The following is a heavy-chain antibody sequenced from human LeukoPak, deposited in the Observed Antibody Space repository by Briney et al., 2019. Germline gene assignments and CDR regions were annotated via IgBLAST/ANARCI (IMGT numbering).Heavy chain of an antibody. CDR3: AKDGSGSYYNYFDAFDI. V-gene: IGHV3-21*04. Sequence: GGSLRLSCAASGFTFSIYSINWVRQAPGKGLEWVSFITGNSNYIYYADSVKGRFTISRDNAKNSLYLQMNSLRAEDTAVYYCAKDGSGSYYNYFDAFDIWGQGTMVTVSS. J-gene: IGHJ3*02. CDR1: GFTFSIYS. D-gene: IGHD3-10*01. CDR2: ITGNSNYI.